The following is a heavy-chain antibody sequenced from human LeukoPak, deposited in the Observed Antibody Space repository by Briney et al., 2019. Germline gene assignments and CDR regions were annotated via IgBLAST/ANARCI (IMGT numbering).Heavy chain of an antibody. Sequence: GGSLRLSCAASGFTFSSYSMNWVRQAPGKGLEWVSYISSSSSTIYYADSVKGQFTISRDNAKNSLYLQMNSLRAEDTAVYYCARELYDSSGYYARADYWGQGTLVTVSS. CDR3: ARELYDSSGYYARADY. CDR2: ISSSSSTI. D-gene: IGHD3-22*01. V-gene: IGHV3-48*01. CDR1: GFTFSSYS. J-gene: IGHJ4*02.